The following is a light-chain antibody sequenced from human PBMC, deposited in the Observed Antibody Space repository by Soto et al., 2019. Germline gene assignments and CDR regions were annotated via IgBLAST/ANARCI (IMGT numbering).Light chain of an antibody. Sequence: QLVLTQPPSVSGAPGQRVIISCTGSRSNIGAGYVVHWYRRLPGTAPKLLIYGNNNRPSGVPDRFSGSKSGTSASLAIAGRLAEDEAADSCQSYYSSLSIWCFGGGTKVTAL. V-gene: IGLV1-40*01. CDR1: RSNIGAGYV. CDR2: GNN. J-gene: IGLJ2*01. CDR3: QSYYSSLSIWC.